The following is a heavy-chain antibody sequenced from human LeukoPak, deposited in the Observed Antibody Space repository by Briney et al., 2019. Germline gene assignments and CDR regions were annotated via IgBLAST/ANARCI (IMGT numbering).Heavy chain of an antibody. J-gene: IGHJ4*02. CDR2: ISYDGGNK. Sequence: PGGSLRLSCAASGFTFSSYAMHWVRQAPGKGLEWVAVISYDGGNKYYADSVKGRFTISRDNSKNTLYLQMNSLRAEDTAVYYCARDQQLWLFEARSGYYHPLDYWGQGTLVTVSS. CDR1: GFTFSSYA. V-gene: IGHV3-30-3*01. D-gene: IGHD3-22*01. CDR3: ARDQQLWLFEARSGYYHPLDY.